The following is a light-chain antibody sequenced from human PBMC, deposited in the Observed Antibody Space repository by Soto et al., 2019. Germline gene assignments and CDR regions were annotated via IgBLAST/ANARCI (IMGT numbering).Light chain of an antibody. CDR1: SSNIGAGYH. V-gene: IGLV1-40*01. J-gene: IGLJ2*01. CDR3: QSFDTSLSGFVV. CDR2: DNN. Sequence: QSVLTQPPSMSGAPGQRVTISCTGSSSNIGAGYHVHWYQQHPGTAPKLLIFDNNNRPSGVPDRFSGSKSDTSASLAITGLQAEDEADYYCQSFDTSLSGFVVFGGGTKLTVL.